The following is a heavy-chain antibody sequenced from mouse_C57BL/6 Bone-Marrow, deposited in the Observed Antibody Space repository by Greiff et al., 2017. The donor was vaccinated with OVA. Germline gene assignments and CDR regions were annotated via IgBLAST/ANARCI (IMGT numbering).Heavy chain of an antibody. J-gene: IGHJ3*01. CDR3: ARNSYGSSYGFAY. Sequence: LEWVATISSGGSYTYYPDSVKGRFTISRDNAKNTLYLQMSSLKSEDTAMYYCARNSYGSSYGFAYWGQGTLVTVSA. D-gene: IGHD1-1*01. V-gene: IGHV5-6*01. CDR2: ISSGGSYT.